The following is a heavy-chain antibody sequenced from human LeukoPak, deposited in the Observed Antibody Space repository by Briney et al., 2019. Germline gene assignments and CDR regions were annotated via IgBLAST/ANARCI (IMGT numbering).Heavy chain of an antibody. D-gene: IGHD2-21*01. CDR1: GYTFSSYY. J-gene: IGHJ4*02. CDR3: ARSTRVIPEDY. Sequence: ASLKVSCKASGYTFSSYYMHWVRQAPGQGLEWMGIINPSGGSTTYAQKFQGRVTMTRDTSTSTVYMELSSLRSEDTAVYFCARSTRVIPEDYWGQGTLVTVSS. CDR2: INPSGGST. V-gene: IGHV1-46*01.